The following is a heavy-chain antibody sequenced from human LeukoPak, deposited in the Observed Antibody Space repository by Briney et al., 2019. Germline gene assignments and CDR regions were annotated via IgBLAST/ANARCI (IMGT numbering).Heavy chain of an antibody. D-gene: IGHD5-18*01. V-gene: IGHV3-23*01. J-gene: IGHJ4*02. CDR3: AKSSGYSYGYFAY. CDR2: ISGSGAGT. CDR1: GLTFSSYA. Sequence: GGSLRLSCAASGLTFSSYAMSWVRQAPGKGLEWVSAISGSGAGTYYADSVKGRFTISRDNSKNTLYLQMNSLRAEDTAVYYCAKSSGYSYGYFAYWGQGTLVTVSS.